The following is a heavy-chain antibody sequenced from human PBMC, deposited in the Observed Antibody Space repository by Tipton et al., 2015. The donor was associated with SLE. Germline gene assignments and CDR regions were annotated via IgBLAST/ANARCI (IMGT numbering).Heavy chain of an antibody. Sequence: TLSLTCAVYGGSFSGYYWSWIRQPSGKGLEWIGEINHSGSTNYNPSLKSRVTISVDTSKNQFSLKLSSVTAADTAVYYCARGGYSYGYGYWGQGTLVTVSS. J-gene: IGHJ4*02. D-gene: IGHD5-18*01. V-gene: IGHV4-34*01. CDR3: ARGGYSYGYGY. CDR1: GGSFSGYY. CDR2: INHSGST.